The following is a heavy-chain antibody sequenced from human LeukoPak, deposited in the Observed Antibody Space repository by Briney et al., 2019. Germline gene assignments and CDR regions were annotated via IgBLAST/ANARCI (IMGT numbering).Heavy chain of an antibody. V-gene: IGHV3-23*01. CDR1: GFTFSSYA. CDR3: AKTRPITMVRGTYFDY. J-gene: IGHJ4*02. CDR2: ISGSGGST. Sequence: GGSLRLSCAASGFTFSSYAMSWVRQALGKGLEWVSAISGSGGSTYYADSVKGRFTISRDNSKNTLYLQMNSLRAEDTAVYYCAKTRPITMVRGTYFDYWGQGTLVTVSS. D-gene: IGHD3-10*01.